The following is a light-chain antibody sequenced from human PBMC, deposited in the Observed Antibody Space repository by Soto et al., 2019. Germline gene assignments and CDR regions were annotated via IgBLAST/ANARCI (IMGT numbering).Light chain of an antibody. J-gene: IGLJ3*02. V-gene: IGLV3-1*01. CDR3: QAWDSATGV. CDR2: KDR. CDR1: ELGDKY. Sequence: SYELTQPPSVSVSPGQTASITCSGDELGDKYVCWYQQKAGQSPVLVIYKDRKRPSGTPERFSGFNSGNTATLTISGTQPIDEADYYCQAWDSATGVFGGGTKLTVL.